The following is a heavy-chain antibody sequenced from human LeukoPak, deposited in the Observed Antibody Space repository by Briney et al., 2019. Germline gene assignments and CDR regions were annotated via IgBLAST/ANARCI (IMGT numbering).Heavy chain of an antibody. CDR3: AGDSLYSNYEHYYFGMDV. J-gene: IGHJ6*02. D-gene: IGHD4-11*01. CDR2: IWYDGSNK. CDR1: GFTFSSYG. V-gene: IGHV3-33*01. Sequence: PGGSLRLSCAASGFTFSSYGMHWVRQAPGKGLEWVAVIWYDGSNKYYADSVKGRFTISRDNSKNTLYLQMNSLRAEDTAVYYCAGDSLYSNYEHYYFGMDVWGQGTTVTDSS.